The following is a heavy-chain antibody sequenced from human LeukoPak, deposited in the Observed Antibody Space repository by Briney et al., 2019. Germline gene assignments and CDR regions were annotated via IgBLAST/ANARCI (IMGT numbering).Heavy chain of an antibody. V-gene: IGHV3-23*01. CDR2: ISGSGGST. D-gene: IGHD3-22*01. J-gene: IGHJ4*02. CDR3: AKHLRYYDSSLYFDY. Sequence: PGGSLRLSCATSGFTFSSYAMSWVRQAPGKGLEWVSAISGSGGSTYYADSVKGRFTISRDNSKNTLYLQMNSLRAEDTAVYYCAKHLRYYDSSLYFDYWGQGTLSPSPQ. CDR1: GFTFSSYA.